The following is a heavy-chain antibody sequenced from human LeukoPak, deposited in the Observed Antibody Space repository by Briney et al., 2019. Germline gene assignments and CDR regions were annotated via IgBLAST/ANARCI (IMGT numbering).Heavy chain of an antibody. CDR3: ARVVAVGATTRRPFYYGMDV. D-gene: IGHD1-26*01. V-gene: IGHV4-59*01. J-gene: IGHJ6*02. Sequence: SETLSLTCTVSGGSISSYYWSWIRQPPGKGLEWIGYIYHSGSTNYNPSLKSRVTISVDTSKNQFSLKLSSVTAAGTAVYYCARVVAVGATTRRPFYYGMDVWGQGTTVTVSS. CDR2: IYHSGST. CDR1: GGSISSYY.